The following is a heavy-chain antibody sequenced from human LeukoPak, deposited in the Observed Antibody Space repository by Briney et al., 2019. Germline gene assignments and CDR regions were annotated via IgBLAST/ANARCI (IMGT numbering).Heavy chain of an antibody. V-gene: IGHV3-33*08. CDR1: GFTFSNYG. CDR2: IWHDGSQR. Sequence: GGSLRLSCAVSGFTFSNYGMHWVRQAPGKGLEWVAVIWHDGSQRYSADSVKGRFSISRDNSRDTLYLQMDSLRAEDTAMYYCARDDSTAVFGTGIVDPWGQGTLVTVSS. CDR3: ARDDSTAVFGTGIVDP. D-gene: IGHD6-19*01. J-gene: IGHJ5*02.